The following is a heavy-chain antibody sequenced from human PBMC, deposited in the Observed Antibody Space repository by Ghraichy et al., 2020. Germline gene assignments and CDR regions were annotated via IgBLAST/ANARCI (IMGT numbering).Heavy chain of an antibody. Sequence: SQTLSLTCAVYGGSFSGYYWSWIRQPPGKGLEWIGEINHSGSTNYNPSLKSRVTISVDTSKNQFSLKLSSVTAADTAVYYCARRGSITMVRPYYYYYMDVWGKGTTVTVSS. J-gene: IGHJ6*03. V-gene: IGHV4-34*01. CDR2: INHSGST. CDR3: ARRGSITMVRPYYYYYMDV. D-gene: IGHD3-10*01. CDR1: GGSFSGYY.